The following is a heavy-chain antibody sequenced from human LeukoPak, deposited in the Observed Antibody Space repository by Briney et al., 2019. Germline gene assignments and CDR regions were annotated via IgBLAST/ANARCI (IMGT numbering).Heavy chain of an antibody. CDR1: GYTYISSG. D-gene: IGHD2-2*01. J-gene: IGHJ4*02. V-gene: IGHV1-18*01. CDR2: ISAYNGNT. CDR3: ARDNVVVVPAVAPQY. Sequence: ASVKVSCKASGYTYISSGISWVRQAPGQGLEWMGWISAYNGNTNYAQKLQGRVTMTTDTSTSTAYMELRSLRSDDTAVYYCARDNVVVVPAVAPQYWGQRTLVTVSS.